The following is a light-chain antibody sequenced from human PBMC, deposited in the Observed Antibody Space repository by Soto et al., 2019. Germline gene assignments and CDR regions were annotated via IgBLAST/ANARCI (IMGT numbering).Light chain of an antibody. CDR3: QHYGTSLWT. V-gene: IGKV3-20*01. J-gene: IGKJ1*01. Sequence: EIMLTQSPGTLSLSPGERATLSCRASQSVSSSFLAWYQQKPGQAPRLLIYGASIRATGIPDRFSGSGSGTDFPLTISRLEPEDFAMYLCQHYGTSLWTFGQGNKGEIK. CDR2: GAS. CDR1: QSVSSSF.